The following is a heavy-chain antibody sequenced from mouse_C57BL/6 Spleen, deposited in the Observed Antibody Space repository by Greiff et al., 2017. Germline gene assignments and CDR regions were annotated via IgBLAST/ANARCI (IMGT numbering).Heavy chain of an antibody. CDR2: IDPENGDT. V-gene: IGHV14-4*01. D-gene: IGHD1-1*01. Sequence: EVKLVVSGAELVRPGASVKLSCTASGFNIKDDYMHWVKQRPEQGLEWIGWIDPENGDTEYASKFQGKATITADTSSNTAYLKLSSLTSEDTAVYYCVTTVVENWYFDVWGTGTTVTVSS. CDR3: VTTVVENWYFDV. J-gene: IGHJ1*03. CDR1: GFNIKDDY.